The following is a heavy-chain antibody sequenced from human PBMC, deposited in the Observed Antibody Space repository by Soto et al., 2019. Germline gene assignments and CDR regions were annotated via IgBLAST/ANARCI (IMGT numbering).Heavy chain of an antibody. CDR3: ASFRGPQWLVGRNNWFDP. Sequence: WETLSLTCTVSGGSISSSSYYWGWIRQPPGKGLEWIGSIYYSGSTYYNPSLKSRVTISVDTSKNQFSLKLSSVTAADTAVYYCASFRGPQWLVGRNNWFDPWGQGTLVTVSS. CDR2: IYYSGST. CDR1: GGSISSSSYY. V-gene: IGHV4-39*01. D-gene: IGHD6-19*01. J-gene: IGHJ5*02.